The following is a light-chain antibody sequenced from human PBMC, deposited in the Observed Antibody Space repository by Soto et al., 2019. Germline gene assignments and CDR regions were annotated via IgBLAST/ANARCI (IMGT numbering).Light chain of an antibody. J-gene: IGLJ2*01. V-gene: IGLV1-40*01. CDR3: QSYDSSLSGSVV. CDR1: SSNIGAGYD. CDR2: GNS. Sequence: QSVLTQPPSVSGAPGQRVTISCTGSSSNIGAGYDVHWYQQLPGTAPKLLIYGNSNRPSGVPDRFSGSKSGTSASLAITGXXXXXXXXXYCQSYDSSLSGSVVFGGGTKLT.